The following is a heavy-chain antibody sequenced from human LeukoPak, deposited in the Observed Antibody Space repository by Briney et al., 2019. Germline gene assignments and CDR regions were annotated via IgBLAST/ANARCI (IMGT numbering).Heavy chain of an antibody. CDR3: ARGSSDQYYYDSSGYPYYYYMDV. V-gene: IGHV4-34*01. D-gene: IGHD3-22*01. CDR2: INHSGST. Sequence: PPETLSLTCAVYGGSFSGYYWSWIRQPPGRGLEWIGEINHSGSTNYNPSPKSRVTISVDTSKNQFSLKLSSVTAADTAVYYCARGSSDQYYYDSSGYPYYYYMDVWGKGTTVTVSS. J-gene: IGHJ6*03. CDR1: GGSFSGYY.